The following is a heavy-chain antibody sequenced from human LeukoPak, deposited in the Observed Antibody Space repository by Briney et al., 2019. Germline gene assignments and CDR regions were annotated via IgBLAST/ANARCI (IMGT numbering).Heavy chain of an antibody. Sequence: SKTLSLTCTVSGGSISSYYWSWIRQPPGKGLEWIGYIYYSGSTNYNPSLKSRVTISVDTSKNQFSLKLSSVTAADTAVYYCARGAGTFDYWGQGTLVTVSS. CDR1: GGSISSYY. CDR2: IYYSGST. J-gene: IGHJ4*02. V-gene: IGHV4-59*01. CDR3: ARGAGTFDY. D-gene: IGHD6-19*01.